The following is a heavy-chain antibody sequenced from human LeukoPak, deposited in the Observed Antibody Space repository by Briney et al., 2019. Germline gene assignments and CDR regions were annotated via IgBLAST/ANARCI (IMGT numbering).Heavy chain of an antibody. Sequence: PGGSLRLSCAASGFIFSSYAMHWVRQAPGKGLEWVAVISYDGNNEYYADSVKGRFTISRDDSKNTLYLQMNSLRHEDTAVYYCARDLNVILLWFGELDCWGQGTLVTVSS. D-gene: IGHD3-10*01. V-gene: IGHV3-30-3*01. J-gene: IGHJ4*02. CDR2: ISYDGNNE. CDR1: GFIFSSYA. CDR3: ARDLNVILLWFGELDC.